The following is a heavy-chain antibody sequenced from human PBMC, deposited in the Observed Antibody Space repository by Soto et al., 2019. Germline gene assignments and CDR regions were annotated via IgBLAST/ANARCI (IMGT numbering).Heavy chain of an antibody. V-gene: IGHV1-3*01. J-gene: IGHJ4*02. Sequence: QVQLVQSGAEVKKPGASVKVSCKASGITFSTYAIHWVRQAPGQGLEWMGWINAGNGNTRYSQKFQGRVTLTRDTSASTTYMDLGSLRSEDTAIYYCARAISGYVTWGQGTLVTVSS. CDR2: INAGNGNT. CDR1: GITFSTYA. CDR3: ARAISGYVT. D-gene: IGHD5-12*01.